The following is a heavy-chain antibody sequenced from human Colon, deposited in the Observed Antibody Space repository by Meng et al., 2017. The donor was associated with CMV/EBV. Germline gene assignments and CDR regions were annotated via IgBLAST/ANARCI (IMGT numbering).Heavy chain of an antibody. V-gene: IGHV4-30-4*08. J-gene: IGHJ5*02. Sequence: VPGGPITSCDHHWNWIRQPPGKDLEWIGYIHFTGITYYNPSLKSRVTISRDTSKNQFSLKLTSVTAADTAVYYCARDMQVTDGSLNWFDPWGQGTLVTV. CDR2: IHFTGIT. CDR3: ARDMQVTDGSLNWFDP. D-gene: IGHD5-24*01. CDR1: GGPITSCDHH.